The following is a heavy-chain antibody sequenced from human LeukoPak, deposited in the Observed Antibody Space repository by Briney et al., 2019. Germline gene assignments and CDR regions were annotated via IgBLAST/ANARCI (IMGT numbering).Heavy chain of an antibody. CDR2: INHSGST. V-gene: IGHV4-34*01. CDR1: GGSLSNYY. J-gene: IGHJ5*02. D-gene: IGHD3-10*01. CDR3: ARGPASGSTFAWFDP. Sequence: NPSETLSLTCAVYGGSLSNYYWSWIRQPPGKGLEWIGEINHSGSTKYNPSLKSRVTISVDMSKNQFSLKLSSVTAADMAVYYCARGPASGSTFAWFDPWGQGTLVTVSS.